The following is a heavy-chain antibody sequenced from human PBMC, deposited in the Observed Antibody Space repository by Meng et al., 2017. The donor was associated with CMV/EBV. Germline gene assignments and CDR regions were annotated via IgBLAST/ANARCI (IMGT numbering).Heavy chain of an antibody. CDR2: IYTSGST. CDR1: GGSISSVSYY. J-gene: IGHJ5*02. V-gene: IGHV4-61*02. D-gene: IGHD3-22*01. CDR3: AREVVVITPYNWFDP. Sequence: HVLCQASGPGLVKPLQTLSLTCTVSGGSISSVSYYGSWIRQPAGKGLEWIGRIYTSGSTNYNPSLKSRVTISVDTSKNQFSLKLSSVTAADTAVYYCAREVVVITPYNWFDPWGQGTLVTVSS.